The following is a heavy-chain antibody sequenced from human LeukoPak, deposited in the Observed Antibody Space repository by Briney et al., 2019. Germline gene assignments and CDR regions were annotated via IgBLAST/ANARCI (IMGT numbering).Heavy chain of an antibody. CDR3: AAVADTADYYGMDV. CDR2: IYTSGNT. J-gene: IGHJ6*02. CDR1: GGSISSGSYC. D-gene: IGHD6-19*01. V-gene: IGHV4-61*02. Sequence: PSETLSLTCTVSGGSISSGSYCWRCTRHPAGRTREWIGCIYTSGNTNYNPSLRSRVTISVDTSKNQFSLKRSSVTGADTAVYYCAAVADTADYYGMDVWGQGTTVTVSS.